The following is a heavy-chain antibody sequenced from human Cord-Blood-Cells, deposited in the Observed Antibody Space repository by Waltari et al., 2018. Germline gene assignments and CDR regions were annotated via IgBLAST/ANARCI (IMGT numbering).Heavy chain of an antibody. Sequence: EVQLVESGGGLVKPGGSLRLSCAASGFTFSNAWMSWVRQAPGKGLEWVGRIKSKTDGGTTDYAAPVKGRFTISRDYSKNTLYLQMNSLKTEDTAVYYCTTCSSTSCYYYYYMDVWGKGTTVTVSS. J-gene: IGHJ6*03. CDR3: TTCSSTSCYYYYYMDV. D-gene: IGHD2-2*01. V-gene: IGHV3-15*01. CDR2: IKSKTDGGTT. CDR1: GFTFSNAW.